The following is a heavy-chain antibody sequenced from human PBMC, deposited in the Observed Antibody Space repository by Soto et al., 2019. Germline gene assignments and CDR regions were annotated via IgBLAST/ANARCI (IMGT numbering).Heavy chain of an antibody. D-gene: IGHD3-9*01. J-gene: IGHJ4*02. CDR3: TQDGGSRDWLTVN. CDR1: GFTFTSYA. Sequence: EVQLLESGGDLVQPGGSLRLSCAASGFTFTSYAMSWIRQAPGKGLEWVSAITGGGDNTYYADSVKGRFTISRDNSNNTLYLQMNSLRADATAFYYCTQDGGSRDWLTVNWGQGTLVTVSS. V-gene: IGHV3-23*01. CDR2: ITGGGDNT.